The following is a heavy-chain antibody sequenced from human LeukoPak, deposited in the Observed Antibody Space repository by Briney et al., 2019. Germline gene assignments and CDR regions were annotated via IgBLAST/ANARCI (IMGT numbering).Heavy chain of an antibody. Sequence: QSGGSLRLSCAASGFTFSSYGIHWVRQAPGKGLEWVAVISYDGSDKYYADSVKGRFTISRDNSMNTLYLEMNSLRAEDTAVYYCARERERFLNLWGQGTLVTVSS. D-gene: IGHD3-3*01. V-gene: IGHV3-30*04. CDR1: GFTFSSYG. J-gene: IGHJ5*02. CDR2: ISYDGSDK. CDR3: ARERERFLNL.